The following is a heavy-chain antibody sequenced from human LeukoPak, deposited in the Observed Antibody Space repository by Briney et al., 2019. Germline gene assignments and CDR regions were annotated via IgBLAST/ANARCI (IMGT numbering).Heavy chain of an antibody. CDR3: ARGGYSSSWGAFDI. V-gene: IGHV3-48*04. J-gene: IGHJ3*02. CDR2: ISSSGSTK. CDR1: GITFSSYS. Sequence: GGSLRLSCGASGITFSSYSMNWVRQAPGKGLEWVSYISSSGSTKYYADSVKGRFTISRDNAKNSLYLQMNSLRAEDTAVYYCARGGYSSSWGAFDIWGQGTMVTVSS. D-gene: IGHD6-13*01.